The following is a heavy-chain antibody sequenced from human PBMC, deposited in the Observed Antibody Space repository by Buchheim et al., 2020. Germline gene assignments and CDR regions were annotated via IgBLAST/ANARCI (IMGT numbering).Heavy chain of an antibody. CDR1: GFAFSSYA. CDR3: VRKSHNGIAAAGDYFEY. V-gene: IGHV3-30-3*01. D-gene: IGHD6-13*01. Sequence: QVQLVESGGGVVQPGRSLRLSCAASGFAFSSYAMHWVRQAPGKGLEWVAVISSDESNKYYADSVKGRLTIARDNSKNTLYLQMKSLKTEDTAIYYCVRKSHNGIAAAGDYFEYWGQGTL. J-gene: IGHJ4*02. CDR2: ISSDESNK.